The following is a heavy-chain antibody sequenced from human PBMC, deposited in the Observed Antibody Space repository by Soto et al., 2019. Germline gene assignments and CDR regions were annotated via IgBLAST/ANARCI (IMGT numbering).Heavy chain of an antibody. Sequence: HGESLKISCKGSGYSFTSYWIGWVRQMPGKGLEWMGIIYPGDSDTRYSPSFQGQVTISADKSISTAYLQWSSLKASDTAMYYCARQTGQGGIAGAGTIEHWGHGTLVNVSS. CDR3: ARQTGQGGIAGAGTIEH. V-gene: IGHV5-51*01. CDR1: GYSFTSYW. D-gene: IGHD6-13*01. CDR2: IYPGDSDT. J-gene: IGHJ4*01.